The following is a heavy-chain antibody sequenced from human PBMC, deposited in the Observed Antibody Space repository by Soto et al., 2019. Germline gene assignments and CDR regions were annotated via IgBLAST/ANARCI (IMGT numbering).Heavy chain of an antibody. CDR1: GFTFSNHW. CDR3: ARNWNGVDN. CDR2: IKTDGSTT. D-gene: IGHD1-1*01. J-gene: IGHJ4*02. Sequence: EVQLVESGGGLVQPGESLRLSCEASGFTFSNHWMHWVRQAPGKGPVWVARIKTDGSTTNYADYVKGRFTVSRDNAKNTLFLQMNSLRVEDTAVYYCARNWNGVDNWGQRTRVTVSS. V-gene: IGHV3-74*01.